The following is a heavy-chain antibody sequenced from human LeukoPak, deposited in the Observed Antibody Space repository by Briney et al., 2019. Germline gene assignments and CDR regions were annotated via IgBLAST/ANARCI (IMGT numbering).Heavy chain of an antibody. D-gene: IGHD3-10*01. CDR3: ARDPLLWFGELLFDY. CDR1: GYTFTGYY. CDR2: INPNSGGT. V-gene: IGHV1-2*02. J-gene: IGHJ4*02. Sequence: ASVKVSCKASGYTFTGYYMHWVRQAPGQGLEWMGWINPNSGGTNYAQKFQGRVTMTRDTSTSTAYMELSRLRSDDTAVYYCARDPLLWFGELLFDYWGQGTLVTVSS.